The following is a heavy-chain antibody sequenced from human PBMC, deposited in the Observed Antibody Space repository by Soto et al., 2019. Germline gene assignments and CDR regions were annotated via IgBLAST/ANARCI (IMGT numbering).Heavy chain of an antibody. CDR2: ISYAGSNK. CDR3: ARAPAYGGDPFDI. CDR1: GFTFSSYA. V-gene: IGHV3-30-3*01. J-gene: IGHJ3*02. Sequence: GSLRLSCAASGFTFSSYAMHWVRQAPGKGLEWVALISYAGSNKYYADSVKGRFTISRDNSKNTLYLQMNSLRAEDTAVYYCARAPAYGGDPFDIWGQGTMVTVSS. D-gene: IGHD4-17*01.